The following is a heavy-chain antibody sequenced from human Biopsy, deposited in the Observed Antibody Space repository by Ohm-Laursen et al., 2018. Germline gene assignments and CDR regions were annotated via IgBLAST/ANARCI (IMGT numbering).Heavy chain of an antibody. Sequence: TLSLTCTVSGVSINGGRYYWNWIRHHPGKGLEWIGYIFNSANTYYNPSLKNLITISGDTSKNQFSLKLNSVTAADTAVYYCARGDYFDSNGYFWFDPWGQGILVTVSS. CDR3: ARGDYFDSNGYFWFDP. V-gene: IGHV4-31*01. J-gene: IGHJ5*02. CDR2: IFNSANT. CDR1: GVSINGGRYY. D-gene: IGHD3-22*01.